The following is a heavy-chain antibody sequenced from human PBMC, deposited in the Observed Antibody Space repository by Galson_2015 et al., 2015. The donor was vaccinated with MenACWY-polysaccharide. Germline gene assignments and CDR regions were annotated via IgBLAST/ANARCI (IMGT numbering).Heavy chain of an antibody. V-gene: IGHV3-11*01. CDR1: GFTFSDYY. CDR3: ARDPRGARSSYFDN. Sequence: SLRLSCAASGFTFSDYYIHWIRQTPGEGLEWLAYTSGSGSATYFADSVKGRFIISRDNAKSLLYLQMNSLRAEDTAVYFCARDPRGARSSYFDNWGQRIQVTVSS. CDR2: TSGSGSAT. J-gene: IGHJ4*02. D-gene: IGHD3-10*01.